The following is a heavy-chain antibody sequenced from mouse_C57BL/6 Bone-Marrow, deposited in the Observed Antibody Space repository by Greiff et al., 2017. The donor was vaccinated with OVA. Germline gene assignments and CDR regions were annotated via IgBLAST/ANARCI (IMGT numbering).Heavy chain of an antibody. CDR2: ISDGGSYT. CDR1: GFTFSSYA. Sequence: EVKVVESGGGLVKPGGSLKLSCAASGFTFSSYAMSWVRQTPEKRLEWVATISDGGSYTYSPDNVKGRFTISRDNAKNNLYLQMSHLKSEDTAMYYCARGTGTDWYFDVWGTGTTVTVSS. CDR3: ARGTGTDWYFDV. D-gene: IGHD4-1*01. J-gene: IGHJ1*03. V-gene: IGHV5-4*03.